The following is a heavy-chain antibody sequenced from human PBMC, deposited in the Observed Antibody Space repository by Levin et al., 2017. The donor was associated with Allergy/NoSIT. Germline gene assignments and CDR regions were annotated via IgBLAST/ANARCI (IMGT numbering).Heavy chain of an antibody. CDR3: TTELRDYGDYRSSEYFQH. V-gene: IGHV3-15*07. D-gene: IGHD4-17*01. Sequence: PGGSLRLSCAASGFTFSNAWMNWVRQAPGKGLEWVGRIKSKTDGGTTDYAPPVKGRFTISRDDSKNTLYLQMNSLKTEDTAVYYCTTELRDYGDYRSSEYFQHWGQGTLVTVSS. CDR1: GFTFSNAW. J-gene: IGHJ1*01. CDR2: IKSKTDGGTT.